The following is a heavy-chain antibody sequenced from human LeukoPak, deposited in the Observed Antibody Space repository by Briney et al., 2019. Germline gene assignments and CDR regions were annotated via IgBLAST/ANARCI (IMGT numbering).Heavy chain of an antibody. CDR2: ISAYNCNT. V-gene: IGHV1-18*01. D-gene: IGHD3-22*01. CDR1: GYTFTSYG. J-gene: IGHJ6*03. Sequence: GASVKVSCKASGYTFTSYGINGVRQAPGQGLEWMGWISAYNCNTNYAQKLHGRLTITTDTSTSTAYMALRRLRFDDTAVYYCERSYDSSGPHYNYYYMDVWGKGTTVTVSS. CDR3: ERSYDSSGPHYNYYYMDV.